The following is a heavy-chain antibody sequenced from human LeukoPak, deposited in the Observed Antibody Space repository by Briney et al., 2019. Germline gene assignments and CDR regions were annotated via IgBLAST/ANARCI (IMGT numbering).Heavy chain of an antibody. CDR2: ISGNGAST. Sequence: PGVSLRLSCAASGFTFSSYAMSWVRQAPGKGLEWVSAISGNGASTYYADSVKGRFTISRDNSKNTLYLQLNSLRAEDTAIYYCAKNVRTGGSCYSPVDYWGQGTLVTVSS. CDR1: GFTFSSYA. D-gene: IGHD2-15*01. V-gene: IGHV3-23*01. J-gene: IGHJ4*02. CDR3: AKNVRTGGSCYSPVDY.